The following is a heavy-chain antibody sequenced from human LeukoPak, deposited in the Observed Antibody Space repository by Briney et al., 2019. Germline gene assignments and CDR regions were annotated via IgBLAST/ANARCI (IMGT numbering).Heavy chain of an antibody. Sequence: GGSLRLSCAASGFSFSSYAMSWVRQAPGKGLEWVANIKQDGSDKYYVDSVKGRFTISRNNAKNSLDLQTNSLRAEDTAVYYCARERSWNIVAVGFDYWGQGTLVTSPQ. CDR2: IKQDGSDK. V-gene: IGHV3-7*01. J-gene: IGHJ4*02. CDR3: ARERSWNIVAVGFDY. D-gene: IGHD2-15*01. CDR1: GFSFSSYA.